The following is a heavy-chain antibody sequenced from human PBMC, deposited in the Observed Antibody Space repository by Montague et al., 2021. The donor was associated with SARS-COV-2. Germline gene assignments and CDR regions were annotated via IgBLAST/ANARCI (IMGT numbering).Heavy chain of an antibody. CDR1: GFTFSSYS. Sequence: SRILSFSASGFTFSSYSVNWVRQAPGKGLEWISYISSSTNIIYYADSVKGRFTISRDNARNSLYLQMNSLRVDDTAVYHCAKDLVLRAARPDALDVWGQGTVVTVSS. CDR3: AKDLVLRAARPDALDV. D-gene: IGHD6-6*01. J-gene: IGHJ3*01. V-gene: IGHV3-48*04. CDR2: ISSSTNII.